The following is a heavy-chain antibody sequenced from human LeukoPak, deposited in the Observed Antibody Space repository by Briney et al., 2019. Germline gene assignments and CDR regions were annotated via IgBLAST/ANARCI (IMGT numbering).Heavy chain of an antibody. CDR3: ARDLNYNLDF. CDR1: GFTVSSNY. J-gene: IGHJ4*02. V-gene: IGHV3-66*01. D-gene: IGHD5-24*01. CDR2: IYSGGST. Sequence: GGSLRLSCAASGFTVSSNYMSWVRQVPGKGLEWVSVIYSGGSTYYADSVKGRFTITRDNAKNTVFLQMSSLRAEDTALYYCARDLNYNLDFWGQGTLVTVSS.